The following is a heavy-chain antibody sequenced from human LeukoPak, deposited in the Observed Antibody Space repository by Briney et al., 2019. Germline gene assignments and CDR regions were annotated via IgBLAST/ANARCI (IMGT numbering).Heavy chain of an antibody. D-gene: IGHD3-22*01. CDR1: GYTFTSYY. J-gene: IGHJ4*02. Sequence: ASVKVSCKASGYTFTSYYMHWVRQAPGQGLEWMGIINPSGGSTSYAQKFQGRVTMTGDTSTSTVYMELSSLRSEDTAVYYCARDESRGQYYYDSSGYYDFWGQGNRVTVSS. CDR2: INPSGGST. CDR3: ARDESRGQYYYDSSGYYDF. V-gene: IGHV1-46*01.